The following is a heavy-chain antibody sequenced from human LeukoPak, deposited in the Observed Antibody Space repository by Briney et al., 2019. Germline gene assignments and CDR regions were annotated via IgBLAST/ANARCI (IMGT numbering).Heavy chain of an antibody. Sequence: PGGSLRLSCSASGFAFSSYAMHWVRQAPGKGLEYVSAISNTGGSTDYADSVKGRFTISRDNAKNSLSLQMNSLRAEDTAVYYCARCSGSSTYHSDDYWGQGTLVTVSS. CDR1: GFAFSSYA. D-gene: IGHD2-15*01. V-gene: IGHV3-64*04. J-gene: IGHJ4*02. CDR3: ARCSGSSTYHSDDY. CDR2: ISNTGGST.